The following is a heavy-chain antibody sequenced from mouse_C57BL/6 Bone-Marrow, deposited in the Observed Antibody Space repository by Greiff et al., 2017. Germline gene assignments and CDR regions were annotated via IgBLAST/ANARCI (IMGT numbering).Heavy chain of an antibody. CDR2: IYPGDGDT. J-gene: IGHJ1*03. CDR1: GYAFSSSW. Sequence: VQLQQSGPELVKPGASVKISCKASGYAFSSSWMNWVKQRPGKGLEWIGRIYPGDGDTNYNGKFKGKATLTADNSSSTAYMQLSSLKSEDSAVYFCARRGFYYYGSSYWYFDVGGTGTTVTVSS. D-gene: IGHD1-1*01. V-gene: IGHV1-82*01. CDR3: ARRGFYYYGSSYWYFDV.